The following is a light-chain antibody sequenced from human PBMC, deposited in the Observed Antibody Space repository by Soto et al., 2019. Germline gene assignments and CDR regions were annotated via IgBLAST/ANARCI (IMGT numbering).Light chain of an antibody. CDR1: RLLLHDNGYHF. CDR2: LVS. CDR3: MQGLQAPLT. V-gene: IGKV2-28*01. Sequence: FPVSLSVTPGDPSSLRFTSRRLLLHDNGYHFWDWYLQTPGQSRQLLIYLVSNRASGVPDRFSGSGSGTDFTLTISRVEAEDVGVYYCMQGLQAPLTCGQGTKV. J-gene: IGKJ1*01.